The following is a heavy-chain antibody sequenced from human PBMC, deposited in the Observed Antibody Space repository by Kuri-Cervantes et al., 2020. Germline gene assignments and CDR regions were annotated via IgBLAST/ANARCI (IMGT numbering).Heavy chain of an antibody. Sequence: ESLKISCTVSGGSISSYYWSWIRQPPGKGLEWIGEINHSGSTNYNPSLKSRVTISVDTSKNQFSLKLSSVTAADTAVYYCARGWTGAFPRVYYYYYYMDVWGKGTTVTVSS. V-gene: IGHV4-34*01. CDR3: ARGWTGAFPRVYYYYYYMDV. J-gene: IGHJ6*03. CDR2: INHSGST. D-gene: IGHD1-26*01. CDR1: GGSISSYY.